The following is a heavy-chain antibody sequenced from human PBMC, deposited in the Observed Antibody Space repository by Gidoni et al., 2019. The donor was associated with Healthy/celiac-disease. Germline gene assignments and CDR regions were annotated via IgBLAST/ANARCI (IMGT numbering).Heavy chain of an antibody. CDR1: GFTSSSAS. J-gene: IGHJ6*02. D-gene: IGHD6-13*01. CDR3: ARDPVADIAAASPYYYYGMDV. CDR2: ISSSSSPI. V-gene: IGHV3-48*01. Sequence: EVQLVEPGGGLVQPGGPLRLSCAASGFTSSSASMTCVRQAPGKGLEWVSYISSSSSPIYYADSVKGRFTISRDNAKNSLYLQMNSLRAEDTAVYYCARDPVADIAAASPYYYYGMDVWGQGTTVTVSS.